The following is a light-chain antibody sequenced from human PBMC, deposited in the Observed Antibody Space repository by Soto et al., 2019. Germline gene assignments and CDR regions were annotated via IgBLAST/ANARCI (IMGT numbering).Light chain of an antibody. J-gene: IGLJ3*02. CDR3: SSYTSSSTRV. V-gene: IGLV2-14*01. Sequence: QSVLTQPASVSGSPGQSITISCTGTSSDVGGYNYVSWYQQHPGKDPKLMIYEVSNRPSGVSNRFSGSKSDNTASLTISGPQSEDEADYYCSSYTSSSTRVFGGGTKLTVL. CDR1: SSDVGGYNY. CDR2: EVS.